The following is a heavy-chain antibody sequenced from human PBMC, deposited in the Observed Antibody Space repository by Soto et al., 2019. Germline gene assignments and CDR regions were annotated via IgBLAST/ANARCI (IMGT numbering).Heavy chain of an antibody. D-gene: IGHD1-26*01. Sequence: GGSLRLSCAASGFIFENFGMSWVRQAPGKGLEWISSISGSGFKKYYADPVKGRFTISRDNSKSTVYLELNNLSAEDTAVYHCAKNQGVELVPLATVDWFDPWGQGSVVTVSS. CDR3: AKNQGVELVPLATVDWFDP. CDR1: GFIFENFG. CDR2: ISGSGFKK. J-gene: IGHJ5*02. V-gene: IGHV3-23*01.